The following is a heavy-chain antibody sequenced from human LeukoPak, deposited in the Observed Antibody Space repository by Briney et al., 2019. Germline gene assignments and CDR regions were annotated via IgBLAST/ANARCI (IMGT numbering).Heavy chain of an antibody. CDR1: GFTFSNFA. V-gene: IGHV3-23*01. Sequence: PGGSLRLSCVASGFTFSNFAMSWVRQAPGKGLEWVAGIPSSGPITYYADSVKGRFTISRDNSKNTLYLQMNSLTAEDTGVYYCANRVAQHDSWGQGTLVTVSS. CDR2: IPSSGPIT. CDR3: ANRVAQHDS. D-gene: IGHD3-16*01. J-gene: IGHJ5*02.